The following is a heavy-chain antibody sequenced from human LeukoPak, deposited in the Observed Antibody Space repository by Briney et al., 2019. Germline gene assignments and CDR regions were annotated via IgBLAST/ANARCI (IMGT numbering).Heavy chain of an antibody. Sequence: PGGSLRLSCAASGFTFSSYAMSWVRQAPGKGLEWVSAISGSGGSTYYADSVKGRFTISRDNSKNTPYLQMNSLRAEDTAVYYCAKDGSGSYYSNDWGQGTLVTVSS. CDR2: ISGSGGST. CDR1: GFTFSSYA. D-gene: IGHD3-10*01. CDR3: AKDGSGSYYSND. J-gene: IGHJ4*02. V-gene: IGHV3-23*01.